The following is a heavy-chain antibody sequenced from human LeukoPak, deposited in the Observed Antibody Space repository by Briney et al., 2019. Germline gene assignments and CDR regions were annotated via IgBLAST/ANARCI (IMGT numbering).Heavy chain of an antibody. D-gene: IGHD3-3*01. J-gene: IGHJ6*02. CDR3: ARGRRPFYDFPYRPRYYYGMDV. V-gene: IGHV3-21*01. Sequence: GGSLRLSCAASGFTFSSYSMNWVRQAPGKGLEWVSSISSSSSYIYYADSLKGRFTISRDNAKNSLYLHMNSLRAEDTAVYYCARGRRPFYDFPYRPRYYYGMDVWGQGTTVTVSS. CDR2: ISSSSSYI. CDR1: GFTFSSYS.